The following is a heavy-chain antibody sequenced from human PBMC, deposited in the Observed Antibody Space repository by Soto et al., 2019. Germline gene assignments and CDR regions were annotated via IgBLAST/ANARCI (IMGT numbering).Heavy chain of an antibody. J-gene: IGHJ4*02. CDR3: ARDIGFGLITIDY. V-gene: IGHV3-21*01. CDR2: ITSSSLYI. D-gene: IGHD1-20*01. Sequence: PGGSLRLSCAASGFDFSTYTFNWVRQAPGKGLEWVSSITSSSLYIYYADSVKGRFTISRDNAKNSLYLQMNSLSAEDTAVYYCARDIGFGLITIDYWGQGTLVTSPQ. CDR1: GFDFSTYT.